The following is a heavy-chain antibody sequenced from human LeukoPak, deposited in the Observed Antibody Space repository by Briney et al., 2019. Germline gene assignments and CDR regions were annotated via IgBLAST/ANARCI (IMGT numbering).Heavy chain of an antibody. Sequence: ASVKVSCKASGYTFTSYDINWVRQATGQGLEWMGWMNPNSGNTGYAQKFQGRVTMTRNTSISTAYMELSSLRSEDTAVYYCARRGITIFGEVPSYGMDVWGQGTTVTVSS. J-gene: IGHJ6*02. CDR1: GYTFTSYD. V-gene: IGHV1-8*01. D-gene: IGHD3-3*01. CDR2: MNPNSGNT. CDR3: ARRGITIFGEVPSYGMDV.